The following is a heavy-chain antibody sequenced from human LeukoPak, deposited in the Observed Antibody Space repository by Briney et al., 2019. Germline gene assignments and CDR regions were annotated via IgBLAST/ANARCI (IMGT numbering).Heavy chain of an antibody. Sequence: GGSLRLSCAASGFTFSSYSMNWVRQAPGKGLEWVSSISSSSSYIYYADSVKGRFTISRDNAKNTLYLQMNSLRAEDTAVYYCARDINYYDNGGYDFYYYMDVWGKGTTVTVSS. CDR1: GFTFSSYS. CDR2: ISSSSSYI. CDR3: ARDINYYDNGGYDFYYYMDV. J-gene: IGHJ6*03. D-gene: IGHD3-22*01. V-gene: IGHV3-21*04.